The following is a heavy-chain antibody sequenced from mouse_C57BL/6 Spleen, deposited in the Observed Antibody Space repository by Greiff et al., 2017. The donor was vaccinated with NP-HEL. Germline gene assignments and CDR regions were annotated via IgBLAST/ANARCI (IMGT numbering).Heavy chain of an antibody. Sequence: VQLQQSGPELVKPGASVKISCKASGYAFSSSWMNWVKQRPGKGLEWIGRIYPGDGDTNYNWKFKGKATLTADKSSSTAYMQLSSLTSEDSAVYFCARGDGYYEGMDYWGQGTSVTVSS. CDR1: GYAFSSSW. J-gene: IGHJ4*01. D-gene: IGHD2-3*01. V-gene: IGHV1-82*01. CDR2: IYPGDGDT. CDR3: ARGDGYYEGMDY.